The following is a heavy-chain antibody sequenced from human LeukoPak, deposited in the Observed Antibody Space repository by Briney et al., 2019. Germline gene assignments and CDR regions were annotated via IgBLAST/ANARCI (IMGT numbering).Heavy chain of an antibody. CDR1: GGSISSYY. D-gene: IGHD3-22*01. J-gene: IGHJ4*02. CDR3: ARTYGDSSGYGGD. V-gene: IGHV4-59*12. CDR2: IYYSGST. Sequence: SETLSLTCTVSGGSISSYYWSWIRQPPGKGLEWIGYIYYSGSTNYNPSLKSRVTISVDTSKNQFSLKLSSVTAADTAVYYCARTYGDSSGYGGDWGQGTLVTVSS.